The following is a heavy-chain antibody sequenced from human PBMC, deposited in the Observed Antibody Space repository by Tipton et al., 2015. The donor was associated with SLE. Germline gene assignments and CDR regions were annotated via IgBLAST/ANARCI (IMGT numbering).Heavy chain of an antibody. V-gene: IGHV4-31*03. J-gene: IGHJ4*02. CDR1: GGSISSGDYSSDYY. CDR3: ARFMISVGFDY. Sequence: TLSLTCTVSGGSISSGDYSSDYYWGWIRQHPGKGLEWIGYISYSGGTYYNPSLKSRITISVDTSQNQFSLKLSSVTAADTAVYYCARFMISVGFDYWGQGTLVTVSS. D-gene: IGHD3-16*01. CDR2: ISYSGGT.